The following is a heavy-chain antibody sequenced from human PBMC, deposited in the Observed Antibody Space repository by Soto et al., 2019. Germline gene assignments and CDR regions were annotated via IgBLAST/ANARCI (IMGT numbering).Heavy chain of an antibody. V-gene: IGHV3-33*01. Sequence: GGSLRLSCAASGFTFSSYGMHWVRQAPGKGLEWVAVIWYDGSNKYYADSVKGRFTISRDNSKNTLYLQMNSLRAEDTAVYYCARDPTQYGDYVRFDYWRQGTLVTVSS. CDR3: ARDPTQYGDYVRFDY. CDR1: GFTFSSYG. J-gene: IGHJ4*02. CDR2: IWYDGSNK. D-gene: IGHD4-17*01.